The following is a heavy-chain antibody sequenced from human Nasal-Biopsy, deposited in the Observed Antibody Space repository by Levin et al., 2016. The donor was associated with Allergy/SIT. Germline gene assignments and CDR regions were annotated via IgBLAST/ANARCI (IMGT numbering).Heavy chain of an antibody. CDR2: TYGDSTT. CDR1: GFIASSNY. CDR3: ASPDHYDSSGYYGVFLTY. J-gene: IGHJ4*02. V-gene: IGHV3-66*01. D-gene: IGHD3-22*01. Sequence: GSLRLSCAVSGFIASSNYINWVRQAPGKGLEWVSVTYGDSTTYYTDSVKGRFTISRDTSKNTVFLQMSNLRAEDTAVYYCASPDHYDSSGYYGVFLTYWGQGTLVSVSS.